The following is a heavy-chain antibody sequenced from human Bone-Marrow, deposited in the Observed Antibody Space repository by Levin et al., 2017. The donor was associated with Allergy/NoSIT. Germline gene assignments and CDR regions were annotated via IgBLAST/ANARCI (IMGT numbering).Heavy chain of an antibody. Sequence: GESLKISCAASGFTFSSYWMSWVRQAPGKGLEWVANIKQDGSEKYYVDSVKGRFTISRDNAKNSLYLQMNSLRAEDTAVYYCARDGGVVGASHDYWGQGTLVTVSS. CDR1: GFTFSSYW. CDR2: IKQDGSEK. D-gene: IGHD1-26*01. J-gene: IGHJ4*02. CDR3: ARDGGVVGASHDY. V-gene: IGHV3-7*01.